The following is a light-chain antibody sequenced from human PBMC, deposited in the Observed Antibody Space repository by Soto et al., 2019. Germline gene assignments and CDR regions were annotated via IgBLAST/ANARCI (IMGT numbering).Light chain of an antibody. Sequence: QSALTQPASVSGSPGQSITISCIGTSSDVGGYNYVSWYQQHPDKAPKLMIYEVSNRPSGISNRFSGSKSGNTASLTISGLQADDEADYYCSSYTSSSTLAYVFGTGTKLTVL. CDR3: SSYTSSSTLAYV. CDR1: SSDVGGYNY. V-gene: IGLV2-14*01. CDR2: EVS. J-gene: IGLJ1*01.